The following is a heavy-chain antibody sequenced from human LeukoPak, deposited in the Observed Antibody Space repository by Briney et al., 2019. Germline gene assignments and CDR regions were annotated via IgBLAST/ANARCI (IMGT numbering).Heavy chain of an antibody. CDR1: GFTFRNYW. CDR3: ASASSHRIAAGGDY. D-gene: IGHD6-13*01. J-gene: IGHJ4*02. Sequence: GGSLRLSCAASGFTFRNYWMHWVRQALGKGLVWVSRINSDGSSRNYADSVKGRFTISRDNAKNTLYLQMNSLRAEDTAVYYCASASSHRIAAGGDYWGQGTLVTVSS. CDR2: INSDGSSR. V-gene: IGHV3-74*01.